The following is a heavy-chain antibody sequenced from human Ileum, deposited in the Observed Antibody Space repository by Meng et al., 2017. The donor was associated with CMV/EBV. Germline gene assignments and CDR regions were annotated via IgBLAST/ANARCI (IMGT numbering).Heavy chain of an antibody. Sequence: SGFTFSSCAIRLVRQAPGKGLEWVAVISYDGSNKYYADSVKGRFTISRDNSKNTLYLQMNSLRAEDTAVYYCARGYSSSWSWFDPWGQGTLVTVSS. V-gene: IGHV3-30-3*01. J-gene: IGHJ5*02. CDR1: GFTFSSCA. D-gene: IGHD6-13*01. CDR2: ISYDGSNK. CDR3: ARGYSSSWSWFDP.